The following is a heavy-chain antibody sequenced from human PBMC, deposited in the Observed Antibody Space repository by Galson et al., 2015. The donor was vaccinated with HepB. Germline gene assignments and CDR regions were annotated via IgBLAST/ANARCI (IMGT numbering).Heavy chain of an antibody. CDR2: IWYDGSNK. J-gene: IGHJ4*02. D-gene: IGHD3-9*01. Sequence: CAASGFTFRSYGMHWARQAPGTGLEWVAIIWYDGSNKLYADSVKGRFTISRDNAKNTVYLQMNSLRDEDTAVYYCARDQGTTTRSFGYFPYWGQGTLVTVSS. V-gene: IGHV3-33*01. CDR3: ARDQGTTTRSFGYFPY. CDR1: GFTFRSYG.